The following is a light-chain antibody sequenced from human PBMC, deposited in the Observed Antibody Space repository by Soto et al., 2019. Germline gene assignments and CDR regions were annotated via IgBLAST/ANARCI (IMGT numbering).Light chain of an antibody. CDR1: QYISNY. CDR3: QQYDNLIT. V-gene: IGKV1-33*01. Sequence: DIQMTQSPSSLSASVGDRVTITCQAIQYISNYLNGYQQKPGKAPKLLIYDASNLETGVPSRFSGSGSGTDFTFTISSLQPEDIATYYCQQYDNLITFGQGTRLEIK. J-gene: IGKJ5*01. CDR2: DAS.